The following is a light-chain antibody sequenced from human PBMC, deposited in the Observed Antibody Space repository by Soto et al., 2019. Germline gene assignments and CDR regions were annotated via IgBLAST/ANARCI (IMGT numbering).Light chain of an antibody. Sequence: EIVMTQSPATLSVSPGERATLSCRASQSIGNTLAWFQQRPGQAPRLLIYGASTRATGFPARFSGSGSGTEFTLTISSLQSEDFATYYCQHYHSYPYTFGRGTKLEIK. J-gene: IGKJ2*01. CDR1: QSIGNT. V-gene: IGKV3-15*01. CDR2: GAS. CDR3: QHYHSYPYT.